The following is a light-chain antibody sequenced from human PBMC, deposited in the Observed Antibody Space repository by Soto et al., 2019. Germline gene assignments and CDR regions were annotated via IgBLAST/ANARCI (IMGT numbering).Light chain of an antibody. J-gene: IGKJ2*01. V-gene: IGKV3-15*01. Sequence: EIVMTQSPATLSVSPGERATLSCRASQSVSSYLAWYQQKPGLPPRLLIYDASTRATGIPDRFSGSGSGTDFPLTISSLQSADFAVYYCQQYSNWPPLYTLGRRTKLEIK. CDR1: QSVSSY. CDR2: DAS. CDR3: QQYSNWPPLYT.